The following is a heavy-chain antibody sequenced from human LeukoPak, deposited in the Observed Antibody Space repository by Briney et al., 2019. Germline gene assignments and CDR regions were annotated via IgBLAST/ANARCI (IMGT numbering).Heavy chain of an antibody. J-gene: IGHJ4*02. D-gene: IGHD3-16*02. Sequence: GGSLRLSCAASGFTFSSYWMSWVRQAPGKGLEWVANIKQDGSEKYYVDSVKGRFTISRDDSKNTAYLQMNSLKTEDTAVYYCTTTYYDYVWGSYRSLDYWGQGTLVTVSS. CDR3: TTTYYDYVWGSYRSLDY. V-gene: IGHV3-7*03. CDR1: GFTFSSYW. CDR2: IKQDGSEK.